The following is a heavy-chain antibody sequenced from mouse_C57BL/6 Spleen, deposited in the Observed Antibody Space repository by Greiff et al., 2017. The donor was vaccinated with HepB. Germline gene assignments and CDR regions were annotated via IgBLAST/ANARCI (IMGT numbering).Heavy chain of an antibody. V-gene: IGHV5-9*01. CDR3: ASQMPLIYYYGSSPYWYFDV. J-gene: IGHJ1*03. Sequence: EVMLVESGGGLVKPGGSLKLSCAASGFTFSSYTMSWVRQTPEKRLEWVATISGGGGNTYYPDSVKGRFTISRDNAKNTLYLQMSSLRSEDTALYYCASQMPLIYYYGSSPYWYFDVWGTGTTVTVSS. CDR2: ISGGGGNT. CDR1: GFTFSSYT. D-gene: IGHD1-1*01.